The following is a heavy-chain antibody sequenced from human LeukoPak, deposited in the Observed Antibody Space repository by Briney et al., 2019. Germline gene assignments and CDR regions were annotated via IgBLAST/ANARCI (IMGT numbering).Heavy chain of an antibody. CDR3: TRVVVLSGYDYFGY. CDR1: GFTVSSNY. Sequence: GGSLRLSCAASGFTVSSNYMSWVRQAPGKGLEWVSIIYRDGSTYYADSVKGRFTISKDNSKNTLYLQMNSLRAGDTAVYYCTRVVVLSGYDYFGYWGQGTLVTVSS. V-gene: IGHV3-53*01. D-gene: IGHD5-12*01. CDR2: IYRDGST. J-gene: IGHJ4*02.